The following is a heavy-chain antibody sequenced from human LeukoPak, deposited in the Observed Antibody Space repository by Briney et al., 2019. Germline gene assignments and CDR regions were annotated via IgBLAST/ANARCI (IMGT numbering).Heavy chain of an antibody. CDR2: LSSNGGST. D-gene: IGHD5-24*01. V-gene: IGHV3-64*01. J-gene: IGHJ4*02. Sequence: PGGSLRFSCAASGFTFSTYAMHWVRQAPGKGLEYVSALSSNGGSTYYANSVKGRFTTSTDNSKSTLYLQMRSLRAEDMAVYYCARGRDGYNSDYWGQGTLVTVSS. CDR1: GFTFSTYA. CDR3: ARGRDGYNSDY.